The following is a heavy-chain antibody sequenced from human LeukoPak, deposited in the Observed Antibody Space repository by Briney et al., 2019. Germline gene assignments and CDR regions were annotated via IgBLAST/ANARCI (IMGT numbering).Heavy chain of an antibody. J-gene: IGHJ4*02. CDR3: AKVAAYCGGDCYSGSDY. V-gene: IGHV3-30*18. CDR2: ISYDGSNK. Sequence: PGRSLRLSCAASGFTFSSYGMHWVRQAPGKGLEWVAVISYDGSNKYYADSVKGRFTISRDNSKNTLYLQMNSLRAEDTAVYYCAKVAAYCGGDCYSGSDYWGQGTLVTVSS. D-gene: IGHD2-21*02. CDR1: GFTFSSYG.